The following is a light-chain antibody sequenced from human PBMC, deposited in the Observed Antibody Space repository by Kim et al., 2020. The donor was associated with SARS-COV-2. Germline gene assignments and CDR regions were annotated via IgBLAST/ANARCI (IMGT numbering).Light chain of an antibody. CDR2: ATN. CDR3: TTWGGSLDGRV. CDR1: SSNIGSNT. V-gene: IGLV1-44*01. Sequence: QSVLTQPPSASGTPGQRVTISCSGSSSNIGSNTVNWYQQLPGTAPKLLIYATNERPSGVPARFSGFKSGTSASLAISGLQSEDEAYYYCTTWGGSLDGRVFGGGTQLTVL. J-gene: IGLJ3*02.